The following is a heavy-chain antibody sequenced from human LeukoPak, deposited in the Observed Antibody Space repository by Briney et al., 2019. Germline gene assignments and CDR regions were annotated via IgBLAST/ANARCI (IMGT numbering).Heavy chain of an antibody. D-gene: IGHD1-26*01. CDR2: IYSGGST. Sequence: GGSLRLSCAASGLTISNNFMGWVRQAPGKGLEWVSLIYSGGSTYSADSVKGRFTISRDNSKNTLYLQMNSLRAEDTAVYYCVRDLSGNYYFDYWGQGTLVTVSS. CDR1: GLTISNNF. V-gene: IGHV3-66*01. CDR3: VRDLSGNYYFDY. J-gene: IGHJ4*02.